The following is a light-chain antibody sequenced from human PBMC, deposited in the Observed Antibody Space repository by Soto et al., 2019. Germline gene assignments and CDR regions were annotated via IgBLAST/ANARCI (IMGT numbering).Light chain of an antibody. V-gene: IGLV2-8*01. Sequence: QSALTQPPSASGSPGQSVTISCTGTSSDVGSCDHVSWYQQRPGKAPKLVIYEVFKRPSGVPDRFSGAKSGNTASLTVSGLQAEDEADYYCTSCTSNSDLIFGGGINVAVL. CDR2: EVF. J-gene: IGLJ2*01. CDR1: SSDVGSCDH. CDR3: TSCTSNSDLI.